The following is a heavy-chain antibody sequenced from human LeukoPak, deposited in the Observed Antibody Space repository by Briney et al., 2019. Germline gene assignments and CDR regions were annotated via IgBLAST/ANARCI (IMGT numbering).Heavy chain of an antibody. CDR2: INWNGGST. D-gene: IGHD3-22*01. CDR3: ARAPRGLYYASSGYDVYFYMDV. J-gene: IGHJ6*03. Sequence: PGGSLRLSCAASGFTFDDYGMSWVRQAPGKGLEWVSGINWNGGSTGYADSVKGRFTISRDNAKNSLYLQMNSLRVEDTAVYYCARAPRGLYYASSGYDVYFYMDVWGKGTTVTISS. V-gene: IGHV3-20*04. CDR1: GFTFDDYG.